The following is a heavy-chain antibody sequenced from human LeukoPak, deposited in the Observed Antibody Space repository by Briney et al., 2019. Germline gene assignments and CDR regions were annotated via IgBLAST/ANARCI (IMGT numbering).Heavy chain of an antibody. CDR2: IWYDGNVK. CDR3: ARGATPTNFDY. Sequence: GGSLRLSCAASGFSFSSSGMHWVRQAPGKGLEWVAIIWYDGNVKYHADSVKGRFTISRDNSKNTLFLQMDSLRAEDTAVYFRARGATPTNFDYWGQGTLVTVSS. V-gene: IGHV3-33*01. J-gene: IGHJ4*02. CDR1: GFSFSSSG.